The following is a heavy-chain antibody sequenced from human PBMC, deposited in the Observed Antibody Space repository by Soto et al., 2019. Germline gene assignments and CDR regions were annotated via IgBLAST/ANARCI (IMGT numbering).Heavy chain of an antibody. CDR3: AKDVSGGSRGSPCDY. CDR2: ISGSGGST. V-gene: IGHV3-23*01. J-gene: IGHJ4*02. CDR1: GFTFSSYA. Sequence: PGGSLRLSCAASGFTFSSYAMSWVRQAPGKGLEWVSAISGSGGSTYYADSVKGRFTISRDNSKNTLHLQMNSLRAEDTAVYYCAKDVSGGSRGSPCDYWGQGTLVTVSS. D-gene: IGHD3-10*01.